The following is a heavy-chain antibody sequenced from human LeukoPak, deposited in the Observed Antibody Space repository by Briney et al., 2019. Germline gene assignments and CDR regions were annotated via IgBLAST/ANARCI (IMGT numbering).Heavy chain of an antibody. CDR2: ISSNGDST. Sequence: GGSLRLSCAASGFTFSNYAIHWVRQAPGKGLEYVSAISSNGDSTYYANSVRGRFTISRDNSKNTLYLQMGSLRAEDMAVYYCAREDGGNSGDSFDIWGQGTMVTVSS. CDR3: AREDGGNSGDSFDI. J-gene: IGHJ3*02. CDR1: GFTFSNYA. V-gene: IGHV3-64*01. D-gene: IGHD4-23*01.